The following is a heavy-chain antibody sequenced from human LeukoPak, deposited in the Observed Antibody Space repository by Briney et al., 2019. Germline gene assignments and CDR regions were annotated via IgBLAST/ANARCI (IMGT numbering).Heavy chain of an antibody. Sequence: GGSLRLSCAASGLTFSNYWMHWVRQAPGEGLVWVSHIKTDGSTTTYADSVKGRFTISRDNAKNSLYLQMNSLRAEDTAVYYCARSSGWYGWGQGTLVTVSS. CDR3: ARSSGWYG. CDR2: IKTDGSTT. D-gene: IGHD6-19*01. CDR1: GLTFSNYW. V-gene: IGHV3-74*01. J-gene: IGHJ4*02.